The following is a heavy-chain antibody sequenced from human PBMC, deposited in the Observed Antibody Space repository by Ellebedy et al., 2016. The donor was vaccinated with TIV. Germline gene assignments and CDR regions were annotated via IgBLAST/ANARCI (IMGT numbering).Heavy chain of an antibody. J-gene: IGHJ4*02. D-gene: IGHD1-7*01. Sequence: SETLSLTCAVYGGSFSGYYWSWIRQPPGKGLEWIGEINHSGSTNYNPSLKSRVTISVDTSKNQFSLKLSSVTAADTAVYYCARRTWNYDYWGQGTLVSVSS. V-gene: IGHV4-34*01. CDR2: INHSGST. CDR1: GGSFSGYY. CDR3: ARRTWNYDY.